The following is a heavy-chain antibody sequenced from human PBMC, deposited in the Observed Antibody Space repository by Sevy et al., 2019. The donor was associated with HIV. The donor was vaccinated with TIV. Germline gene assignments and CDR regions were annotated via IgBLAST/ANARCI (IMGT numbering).Heavy chain of an antibody. CDR2: IGTAGDT. D-gene: IGHD1-26*01. V-gene: IGHV3-13*01. CDR3: ARGTRYSGNYYLGDDAFDI. Sequence: GGSLRLSCAASGFTFSRYDMHWVRQATGKGLEWVSSIGTAGDTYYPGSVKGRFTISRENAKKSLYLQMNSLRAGDTAVYYCARGTRYSGNYYLGDDAFDIWGQGTMVTVSS. J-gene: IGHJ3*02. CDR1: GFTFSRYD.